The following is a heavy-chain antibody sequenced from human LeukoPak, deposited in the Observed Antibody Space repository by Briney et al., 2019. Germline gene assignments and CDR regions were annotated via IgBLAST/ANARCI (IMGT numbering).Heavy chain of an antibody. CDR1: GFTFSNHA. D-gene: IGHD2-15*01. CDR3: ARDRPTGASRVFVVQ. V-gene: IGHV3-21*01. CDR2: MSSGGTYI. Sequence: GGSLRLSCTASGFTFSNHAMTWVRQAPGKGLEWVSSMSSGGTYIYYADSVRGRFTISRDHAKNSLYLVMNSLRAEDTATYYCARDRPTGASRVFVVQWGQGTLVTVSS. J-gene: IGHJ4*02.